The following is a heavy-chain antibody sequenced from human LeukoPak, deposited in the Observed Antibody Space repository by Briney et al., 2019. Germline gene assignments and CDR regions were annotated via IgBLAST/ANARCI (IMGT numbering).Heavy chain of an antibody. CDR2: INPIFGTA. CDR3: ARDGGEAAAGTYGWFDP. D-gene: IGHD6-13*01. Sequence: GASVKVSCKASGGTFSSYAISWVRQAPGQGLEWMGGINPIFGTANYAQKFQGRVTITADKSTSTAYMEPSSLRSEDTAVYYCARDGGEAAAGTYGWFDPWGQGTLVTVSS. CDR1: GGTFSSYA. J-gene: IGHJ5*02. V-gene: IGHV1-69*06.